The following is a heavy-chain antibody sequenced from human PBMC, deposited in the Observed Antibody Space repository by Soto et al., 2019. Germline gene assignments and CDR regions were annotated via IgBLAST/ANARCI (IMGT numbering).Heavy chain of an antibody. Sequence: GGSLRLSCAASGFTFSSYAMSWVRQAPGKGLEWVSAISGSGGSTYYADSVKGRFTISRDNSKNTLYLQMNSLRAEDTAVYYCAKDRAQSYYGSGSYWGYFDYWGQGTLVTVSS. CDR3: AKDRAQSYYGSGSYWGYFDY. J-gene: IGHJ4*02. CDR2: ISGSGGST. CDR1: GFTFSSYA. V-gene: IGHV3-23*01. D-gene: IGHD3-10*01.